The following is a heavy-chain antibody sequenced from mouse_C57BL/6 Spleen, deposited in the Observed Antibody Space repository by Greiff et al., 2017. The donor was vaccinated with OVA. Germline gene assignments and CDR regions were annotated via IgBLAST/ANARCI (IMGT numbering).Heavy chain of an antibody. Sequence: QVQLQQPGAELVMPGASVKLSCKASGYTFTSYWMHWVKQRHGQGLEWIGKLDPSDSYNNYNQKFKGKSTLTVDKSYITAYMQLSSLSSEDSAVYYFARKLGYAMDYWGQGTSVTVSS. D-gene: IGHD3-3*01. CDR2: LDPSDSYN. V-gene: IGHV1-69*01. CDR1: GYTFTSYW. J-gene: IGHJ4*01. CDR3: ARKLGYAMDY.